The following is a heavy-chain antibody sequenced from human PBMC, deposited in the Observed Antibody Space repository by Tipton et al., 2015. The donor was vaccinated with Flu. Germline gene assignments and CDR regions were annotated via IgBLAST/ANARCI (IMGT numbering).Heavy chain of an antibody. CDR1: GFTFSNYA. V-gene: IGHV3-23*01. CDR3: AKDLSRLVGAAALDS. J-gene: IGHJ5*01. Sequence: SLRLSCAASGFTFSNYAMNWVRQAPGKGLEWISAIGYHSKGTLFADSVEGRFSISRDNSKNTLYLHMNSLRVEDTALYYCAKDLSRLVGAAALDSWGQGTLVTVSS. D-gene: IGHD1-26*01. CDR2: IGYHSKGT.